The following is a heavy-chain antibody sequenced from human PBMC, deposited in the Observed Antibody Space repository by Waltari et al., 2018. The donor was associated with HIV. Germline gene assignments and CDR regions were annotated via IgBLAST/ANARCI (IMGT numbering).Heavy chain of an antibody. CDR3: ASIAYCGGDCYPRGMDV. CDR1: GFTVSSHY. D-gene: IGHD2-21*02. CDR2: IYSGGST. Sequence: EVQLVESGGGLVQPGGSLRLSCAASGFTVSSHYMSRVRQAPGKGLEWVSVIYSGGSTYYADSVKGRFTISRDNSKNTLYLQMNSLRAEDTAVYYCASIAYCGGDCYPRGMDVWGQGTMVTVSS. J-gene: IGHJ6*02. V-gene: IGHV3-66*01.